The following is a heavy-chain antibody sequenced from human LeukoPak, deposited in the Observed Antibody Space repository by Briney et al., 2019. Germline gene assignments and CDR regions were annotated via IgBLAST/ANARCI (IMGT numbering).Heavy chain of an antibody. V-gene: IGHV4-61*02. D-gene: IGHD3-3*01. CDR3: AREGYDFWSGYLGEPYYYYGMDV. J-gene: IGHJ6*02. Sequence: SETLSLTCTVSGGSISSGSYYWSWIRQPAGKGLEWIGRIYTSGSTNYNPSLKSRVTISVDTSKNQFSLKLSSVTAADTAAYYCAREGYDFWSGYLGEPYYYYGMDVWGQGTTVTVSS. CDR1: GGSISSGSYY. CDR2: IYTSGST.